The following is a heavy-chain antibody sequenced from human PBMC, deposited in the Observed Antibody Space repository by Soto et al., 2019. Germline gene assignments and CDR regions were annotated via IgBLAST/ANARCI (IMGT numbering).Heavy chain of an antibody. CDR1: GYPFTAYY. D-gene: IGHD2-2*01. V-gene: IGHV1-2*02. J-gene: IGHJ5*02. CDR3: PRVQVPAAIAVGFDR. Sequence: GGSVKDYCKASGYPFTAYYIYLVRESPGQGLEWLGWINPTSGDTKYAQKFQGRVTMTRNTSMSTSYMELSSLRSDDTAVYYCPRVQVPAAIAVGFDRWGQGTPVTGSS. CDR2: INPTSGDT.